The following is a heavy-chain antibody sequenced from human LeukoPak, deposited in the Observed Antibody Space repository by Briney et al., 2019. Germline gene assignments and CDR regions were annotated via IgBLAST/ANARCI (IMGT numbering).Heavy chain of an antibody. CDR3: ARDLRVELDYGMDV. Sequence: SVKVACKASGGTFSSYTISWVRQAPGQGLEWMGRIIPILGIANYAQKFQGRVTITADKSTSTAYMELRSLRSEDTAVYYCARDLRVELDYGMDVWGQGTTVTVSS. CDR1: GGTFSSYT. V-gene: IGHV1-69*04. D-gene: IGHD1-7*01. CDR2: IIPILGIA. J-gene: IGHJ6*02.